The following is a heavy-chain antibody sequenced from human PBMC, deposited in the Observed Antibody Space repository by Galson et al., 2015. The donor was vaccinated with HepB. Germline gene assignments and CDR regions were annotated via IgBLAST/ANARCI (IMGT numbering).Heavy chain of an antibody. CDR3: ARDAASPSSRGYYYYGMDV. CDR1: GFTFSSYA. J-gene: IGHJ6*02. Sequence: SLRLSCAASGFTFSSYAMHWVRQAPGKGLEWVAVISYDGSNKYYADSVKGRFAISRDNSKNTLYLQMNSLRAEDTAVYYCARDAASPSSRGYYYYGMDVWGQGTTVTVSS. V-gene: IGHV3-30*09. D-gene: IGHD6-13*01. CDR2: ISYDGSNK.